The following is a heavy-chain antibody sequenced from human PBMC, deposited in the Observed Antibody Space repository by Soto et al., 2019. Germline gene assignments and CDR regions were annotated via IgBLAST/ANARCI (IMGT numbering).Heavy chain of an antibody. J-gene: IGHJ6*02. CDR2: IWYDGSNK. D-gene: IGHD3-3*01. CDR1: GFTFSSYG. V-gene: IGHV3-33*01. Sequence: QVQLVESGGGVVQPGRSLRLSCAASGFTFSSYGMHWVRQAPGKGLEWVAVIWYDGSNKYYADSVKGRFTISRDNSKNTLYLQMNSLRAEDTAVYYCARVPYYDFWSGFYYYYGMDVWGQGTTVTVSS. CDR3: ARVPYYDFWSGFYYYYGMDV.